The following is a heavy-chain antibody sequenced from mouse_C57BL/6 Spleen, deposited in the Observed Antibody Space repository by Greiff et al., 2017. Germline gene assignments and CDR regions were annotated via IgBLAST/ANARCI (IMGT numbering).Heavy chain of an antibody. D-gene: IGHD1-1*01. CDR1: GYTFTDYY. CDR3: ARRGVVASGYWDFDV. J-gene: IGHJ1*03. V-gene: IGHV1-19*01. Sequence: EVHLVESGPVLVKPGASVKMSCKASGYTFTDYYMNWVKQSHGKSLEWIGVINPYNGGTSYNQKFKGKATLTVDKSSSTAYMELNSLTSEDSAVYYCARRGVVASGYWDFDVWGTGTTVTVSS. CDR2: INPYNGGT.